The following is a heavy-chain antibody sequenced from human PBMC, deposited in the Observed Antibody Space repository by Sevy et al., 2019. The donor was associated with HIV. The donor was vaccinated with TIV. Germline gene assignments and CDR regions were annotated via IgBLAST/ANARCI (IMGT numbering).Heavy chain of an antibody. Sequence: GGSLRLACAASGFTFSDYYMSWIRRAPGKGLEWVSYISSSGSTIDYADSVKGRFTISRDNAKNSLYLQMNSLRAEDTAVYYCARGWAVAGIDPWVQGTLVTVSS. J-gene: IGHJ5*02. CDR2: ISSSGSTI. CDR1: GFTFSDYY. CDR3: ARGWAVAGIDP. V-gene: IGHV3-11*01. D-gene: IGHD6-19*01.